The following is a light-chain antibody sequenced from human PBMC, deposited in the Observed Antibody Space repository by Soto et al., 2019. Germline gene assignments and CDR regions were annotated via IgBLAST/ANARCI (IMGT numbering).Light chain of an antibody. Sequence: QSALTQPASVSGSPGQSITISCTGTSSDIGAYNHVSWYQQNPGKAPQLIIYEVSNRPSGLSNRFSASKSGNAASLAISGLQSDDETQYYCAAWDDSLNVLVFGGGTKLTVL. CDR1: SSDIGAYNH. J-gene: IGLJ2*01. V-gene: IGLV2-14*01. CDR2: EVS. CDR3: AAWDDSLNVLV.